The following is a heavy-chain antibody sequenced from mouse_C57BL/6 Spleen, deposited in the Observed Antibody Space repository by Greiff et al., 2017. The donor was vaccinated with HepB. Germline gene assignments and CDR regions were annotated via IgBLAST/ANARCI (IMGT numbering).Heavy chain of an antibody. D-gene: IGHD1-1*01. CDR1: GYTFTSYW. V-gene: IGHV1-52*01. Sequence: VQLQQSGAELVRPGSSVKLSCKASGYTFTSYWMHWVKQRPIQGLEWIGNIDPSDSETHYNQKFKDKATLTVDKSSSTAYMQLSSLTSEDSAVYYCARAPITTVVARYYFDYWGQGTTLTVSS. CDR2: IDPSDSET. CDR3: ARAPITTVVARYYFDY. J-gene: IGHJ2*01.